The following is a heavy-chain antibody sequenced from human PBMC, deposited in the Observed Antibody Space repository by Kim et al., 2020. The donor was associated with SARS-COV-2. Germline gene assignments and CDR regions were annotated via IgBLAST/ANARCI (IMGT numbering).Heavy chain of an antibody. D-gene: IGHD3-10*01. Sequence: SRKSRVHITVDTSKNQFSRKLSSVTAADTAVYYCARTSDYYGSGSYYFDYWGQGTLVTVSS. J-gene: IGHJ4*02. V-gene: IGHV4-59*01. CDR3: ARTSDYYGSGSYYFDY.